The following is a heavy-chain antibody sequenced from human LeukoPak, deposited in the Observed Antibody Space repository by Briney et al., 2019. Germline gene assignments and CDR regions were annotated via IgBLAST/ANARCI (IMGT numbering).Heavy chain of an antibody. CDR2: IKQDGSEK. Sequence: GGSLSLSCAACGLTFSRYWMSWVRQAPGKGLEWVANIKQDGSEKYYVGSVKGRFTISRDNAKNSLFLQMNSLRAEDTAVYHCATHYSGSYYQWGQGTLVTVSS. D-gene: IGHD3-10*01. CDR3: ATHYSGSYYQ. CDR1: GLTFSRYW. V-gene: IGHV3-7*03. J-gene: IGHJ4*02.